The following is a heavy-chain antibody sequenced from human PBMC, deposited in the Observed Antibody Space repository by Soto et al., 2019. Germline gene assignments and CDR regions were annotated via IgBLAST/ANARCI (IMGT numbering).Heavy chain of an antibody. V-gene: IGHV3-23*01. CDR3: AKLRWGSDNWFDP. J-gene: IGHJ5*02. Sequence: EVQLLESGGGLVQPGGSLRLSCAASGFTFSSDAMSWVRQSPGKGLEWVSAISGDGESTYYADSVKGRFTISRDNSKNTLYLQMNSLRAEDTAVYYCAKLRWGSDNWFDPWGQGTLVNVSS. CDR2: ISGDGEST. CDR1: GFTFSSDA. D-gene: IGHD3-10*01.